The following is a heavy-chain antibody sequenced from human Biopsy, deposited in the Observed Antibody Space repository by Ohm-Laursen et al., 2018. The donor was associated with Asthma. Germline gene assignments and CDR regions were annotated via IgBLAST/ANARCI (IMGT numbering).Heavy chain of an antibody. D-gene: IGHD2-2*01. V-gene: IGHV1-69*15. CDR2: IIPIFGPT. Sequence: SSVKVSCKASGDSFSNYAISWVRQAPGQGLEWMGRIIPIFGPTNYAQKFQGRVTISADDSTSTAYMELSSLSSEDTALYYCARGPEYVRSSGALDYWGQGTLVTVSS. CDR3: ARGPEYVRSSGALDY. CDR1: GDSFSNYA. J-gene: IGHJ4*02.